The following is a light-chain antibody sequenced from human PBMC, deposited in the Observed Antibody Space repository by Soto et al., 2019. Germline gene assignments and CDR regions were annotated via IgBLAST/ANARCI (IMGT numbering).Light chain of an antibody. CDR1: QSVSSSY. J-gene: IGKJ4*01. V-gene: IGKV3-20*01. Sequence: EIVLTQSPGTLSLSPGERATLSCRASQSVSSSYLAWYQQKPGQAPRLLIHGASSRATGIPDRFSGSGSGTAFPFTISRLEHKDFAVYYCQSYVSSPRTCGGGTKLNI. CDR3: QSYVSSPRT. CDR2: GAS.